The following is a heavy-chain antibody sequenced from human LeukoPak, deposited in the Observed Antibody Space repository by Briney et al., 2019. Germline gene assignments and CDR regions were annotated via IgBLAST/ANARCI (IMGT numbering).Heavy chain of an antibody. CDR3: ARAGYYDSSGYSPFDY. D-gene: IGHD3-22*01. V-gene: IGHV3-21*01. CDR2: ISSSSSYI. CDR1: GFTFSSYS. Sequence: GGSLRLSCAASGFTFSSYSMNWVRQAPGKGLEWVSSISSSSSYINYADSVKGRFTISRDNAKNSLYLQMNSLRAEDTAVYYCARAGYYDSSGYSPFDYWGQGTLVTVSS. J-gene: IGHJ4*02.